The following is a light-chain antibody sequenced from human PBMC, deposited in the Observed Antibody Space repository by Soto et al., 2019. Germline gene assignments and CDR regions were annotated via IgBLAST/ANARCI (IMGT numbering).Light chain of an antibody. V-gene: IGLV1-47*02. CDR1: SSNIGSNF. CDR3: ASWDGSLSGHV. CDR2: TNN. Sequence: QSVLTQPPSASGTPGQRVTISCSGSSSNIGSNFVYWYQHLPGTAPKLLIYTNNQRPSGVPDRFSGSKSGTSASLAISGLRSEDEADYHCASWDGSLSGHVFGTGTKVTVL. J-gene: IGLJ1*01.